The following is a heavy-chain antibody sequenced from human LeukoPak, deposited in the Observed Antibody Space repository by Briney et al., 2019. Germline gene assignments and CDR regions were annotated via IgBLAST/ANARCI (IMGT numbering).Heavy chain of an antibody. D-gene: IGHD6-6*01. CDR3: ARDRSEAARPVGY. Sequence: ASVRVSCKASGYTFTSYGISWVRQAPGQGLEWMGWISAYNGNTNYAQKLQGRVTMTRDTSISTAYMELSRLRSDDTAVYYCARDRSEAARPVGYWGQGTLVTVSS. CDR1: GYTFTSYG. CDR2: ISAYNGNT. J-gene: IGHJ4*02. V-gene: IGHV1-18*01.